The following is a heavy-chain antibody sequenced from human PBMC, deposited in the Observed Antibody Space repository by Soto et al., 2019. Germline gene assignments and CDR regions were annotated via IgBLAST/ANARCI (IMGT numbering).Heavy chain of an antibody. CDR3: ARDRMADHYYYYYGMDV. CDR1: GGSISSGGYY. J-gene: IGHJ6*02. CDR2: IYYSGST. Sequence: QVQLQESGPGLVKPSQTLSLTCTVSGGSISSGGYYWSWIRQHPGKGLEWIGYIYYSGSTYYNPSLKSRVTISVDTSKNQFSLKLSSVTAADTAVYYCARDRMADHYYYYYGMDVWGQGTTVTVSS. D-gene: IGHD2-8*01. V-gene: IGHV4-31*03.